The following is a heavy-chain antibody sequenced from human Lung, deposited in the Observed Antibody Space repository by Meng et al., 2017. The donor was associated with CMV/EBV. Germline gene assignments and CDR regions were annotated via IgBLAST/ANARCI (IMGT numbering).Heavy chain of an antibody. CDR3: AKKGGDGALHYFDY. V-gene: IGHV3-NL1*01. CDR2: MSGSGSMM. Sequence: SCAASGFTFSSYGMHWVRQAPGKGLEWISFMSGSGSMMFYVDSVRGRFTISRDSSKNTLYLQMNSLRAEDTAVYYCAKKGGDGALHYFDYWGQGXLVTVSS. D-gene: IGHD3-16*01. J-gene: IGHJ4*02. CDR1: GFTFSSYG.